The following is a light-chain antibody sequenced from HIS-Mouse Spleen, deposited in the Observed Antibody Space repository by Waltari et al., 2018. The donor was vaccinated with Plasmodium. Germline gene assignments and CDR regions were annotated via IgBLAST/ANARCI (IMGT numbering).Light chain of an antibody. CDR3: YSTDSSGNHRV. J-gene: IGLJ3*02. Sequence: SYELTQPPSVSVSPGQTARLPCPGDALPKKYSYWYQQKSGQAPVLVIYEDSKRPSGLPERFSGSSSGTMATLTISGAQVEDEADYYCYSTDSSGNHRVFGGGTKLTVL. CDR2: EDS. CDR1: ALPKKY. V-gene: IGLV3-10*01.